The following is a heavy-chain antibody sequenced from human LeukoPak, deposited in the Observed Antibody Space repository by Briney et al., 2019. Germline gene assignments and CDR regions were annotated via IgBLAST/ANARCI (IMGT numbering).Heavy chain of an antibody. V-gene: IGHV3-48*03. CDR1: GFKFSGFE. Sequence: GGSLRLSCAASGFKFSGFEMTWVRQSPGKGLEWISHIGNSGNTKHYADAVKGRFTISRDNSKNTLYLQMNSLRAEDTAVYYCAVAATWDPQYDYWGQGTLVTVSS. D-gene: IGHD2-15*01. J-gene: IGHJ4*02. CDR2: IGNSGNTK. CDR3: AVAATWDPQYDY.